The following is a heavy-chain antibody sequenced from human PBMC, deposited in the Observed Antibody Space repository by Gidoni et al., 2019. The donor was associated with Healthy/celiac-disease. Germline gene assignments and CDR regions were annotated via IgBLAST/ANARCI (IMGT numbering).Heavy chain of an antibody. CDR1: GGSFSGYY. D-gene: IGHD3-10*01. V-gene: IGHV4-34*01. Sequence: QVQLQQWGAGLLKTSETLSLTCAVYGGSFSGYYWSWIRQPPGKGLEWIGEINHSGSTNYNHSLKSRVTISLDTSTNLFSLKLSSVTAADTAVYYCARCRRVTMVRQNWFDPWVQGTLVTVSS. CDR3: ARCRRVTMVRQNWFDP. CDR2: INHSGST. J-gene: IGHJ5*02.